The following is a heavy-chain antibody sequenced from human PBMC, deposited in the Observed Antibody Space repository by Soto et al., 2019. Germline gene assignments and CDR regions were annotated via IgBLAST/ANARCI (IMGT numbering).Heavy chain of an antibody. Sequence: SGKVSYKDSCYTFTSYGISWVRQAPVQGLEWMGWISAYNGNTNYAQKLQGRVTMTTDTSTSTAYMELRSLRSDDTAVYYCARGGLYSSSWYLTYYYGMDVWGQGTKVTVYS. CDR3: ARGGLYSSSWYLTYYYGMDV. V-gene: IGHV1-18*04. CDR2: ISAYNGNT. CDR1: CYTFTSYG. D-gene: IGHD6-13*01. J-gene: IGHJ6*02.